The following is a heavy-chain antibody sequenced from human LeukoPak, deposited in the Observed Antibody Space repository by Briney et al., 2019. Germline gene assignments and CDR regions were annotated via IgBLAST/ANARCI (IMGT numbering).Heavy chain of an antibody. CDR1: GYTSTGYY. J-gene: IGHJ4*02. CDR3: ARKWIFSSGYYYFDY. Sequence: GASVKVSCKASGYTSTGYYMHWVRQAPGQGLEWMGWINPNSGGTNYAQKFQGRVTMTRDTSISTAYMELSRLTSDDTAVYYCARKWIFSSGYYYFDYWGQGTLVTVSS. V-gene: IGHV1-2*02. D-gene: IGHD3-22*01. CDR2: INPNSGGT.